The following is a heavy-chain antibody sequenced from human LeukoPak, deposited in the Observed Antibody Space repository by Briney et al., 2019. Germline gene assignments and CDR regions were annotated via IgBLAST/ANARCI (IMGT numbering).Heavy chain of an antibody. J-gene: IGHJ4*02. D-gene: IGHD3-10*01. CDR1: GGSISSYY. V-gene: IGHV4-59*08. Sequence: SETLSLTCTVSGGSISSYYWSWIRQPPGKGLEWIGYVYYNGSINYNPSLKSRVTISVDTSKNQFSLKLSSVTAADTAVYYCARHLAGWFGPDYWGQGTLVTVSS. CDR3: ARHLAGWFGPDY. CDR2: VYYNGSI.